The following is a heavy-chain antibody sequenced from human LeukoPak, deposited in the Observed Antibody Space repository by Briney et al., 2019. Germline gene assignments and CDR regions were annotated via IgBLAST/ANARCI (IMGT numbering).Heavy chain of an antibody. J-gene: IGHJ4*02. CDR3: AKVPTQYSSSWLGYYFDY. CDR2: IRYDGSNK. D-gene: IGHD6-13*01. Sequence: GGSLRLSCAASGFTFSSYGMHWVRQAPGKGLEWVAFIRYDGSNKYYADSVKGRFTISRDNSKNTLYLQMNSLRAEDTAVYYCAKVPTQYSSSWLGYYFDYWGQGTLVTVSS. CDR1: GFTFSSYG. V-gene: IGHV3-30*02.